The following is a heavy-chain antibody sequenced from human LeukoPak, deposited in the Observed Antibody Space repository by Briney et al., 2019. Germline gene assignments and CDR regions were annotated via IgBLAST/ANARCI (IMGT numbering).Heavy chain of an antibody. Sequence: VASVKVSCKTSGGTFSSHVISWVRQAPGQGLEWMGGIIPIFGTANYAQKFQGRVTITADKFTNKVYMELSSLRSGDTAIYFCARANGYCSSISCFLDYWGQGTLVTVSS. CDR3: ARANGYCSSISCFLDY. V-gene: IGHV1-69*06. CDR2: IIPIFGTA. D-gene: IGHD2-2*01. CDR1: GGTFSSHV. J-gene: IGHJ4*02.